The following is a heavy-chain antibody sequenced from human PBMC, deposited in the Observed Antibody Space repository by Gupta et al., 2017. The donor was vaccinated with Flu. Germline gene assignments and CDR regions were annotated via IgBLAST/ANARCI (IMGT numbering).Heavy chain of an antibody. CDR1: GFTFSTYG. CDR3: AKDRNVTTGWDAFNV. V-gene: IGHV3-30*18. CDR2: VSYDGTGQ. D-gene: IGHD4-17*01. Sequence: QVQLVESGGGAVQPGRSLRLSCAASGFTFSTYGMHWVRQTPGKGLEWVTAVSYDGTGQYYSDSVKGRFTISRDNSKNTLYLLMNSLRVEDTAVYYCAKDRNVTTGWDAFNVWGQGTMVTVSS. J-gene: IGHJ3*01.